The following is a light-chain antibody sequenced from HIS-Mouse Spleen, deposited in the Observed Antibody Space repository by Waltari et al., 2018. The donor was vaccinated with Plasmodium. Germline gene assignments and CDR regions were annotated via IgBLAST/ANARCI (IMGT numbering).Light chain of an antibody. J-gene: IGLJ2*01. CDR2: EGS. CDR3: CSYAGSSSVV. V-gene: IGLV2-23*01. CDR1: SSVDRCYNL. Sequence: QTAQTQPAFVSGFPGQSTTISCTGTSSVDRCYNLVSWYQQHPGKAPKLMIDEGSKRPSGISNRFSGSKSGNAVSLTISGLQAEDDADYSCCSYAGSSSVVFCGGTKLTVL.